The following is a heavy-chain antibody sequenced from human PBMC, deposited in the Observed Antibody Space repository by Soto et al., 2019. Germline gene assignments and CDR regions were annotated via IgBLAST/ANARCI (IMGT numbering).Heavy chain of an antibody. CDR1: GGTFSSYA. Sequence: SVKVSCKASGGTFSSYAISWVRQAPGQGLEWMGGIIPIFGTANYAQKFQGRVTITADESTSTAYMELSSLRSEDTAVYYCARDNPKTGNLEWLFHYYGMDVWGQGTTVTVSS. CDR2: IIPIFGTA. V-gene: IGHV1-69*13. J-gene: IGHJ6*02. D-gene: IGHD3-3*01. CDR3: ARDNPKTGNLEWLFHYYGMDV.